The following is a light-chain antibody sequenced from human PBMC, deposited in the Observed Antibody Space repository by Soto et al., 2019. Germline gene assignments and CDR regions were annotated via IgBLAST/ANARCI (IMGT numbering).Light chain of an antibody. CDR3: LQRSNWPIT. V-gene: IGKV3-11*01. Sequence: EIVLTQSPATLSLSPGERATLSCRASQSVSSYLAWYQQKPGQPPRLLIHDASNRATGIPARFSGSGSGTDFTLTISSLEPEDFAVYYCLQRSNWPITFGQGTRLEIK. CDR2: DAS. CDR1: QSVSSY. J-gene: IGKJ5*01.